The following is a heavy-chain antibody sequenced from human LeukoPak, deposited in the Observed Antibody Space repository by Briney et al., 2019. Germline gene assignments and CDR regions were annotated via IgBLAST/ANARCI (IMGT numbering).Heavy chain of an antibody. CDR1: GYTFTGYY. CDR3: ARGAVGGAKYYYDSSGHRDY. Sequence: VASVKVSCKASGYTFTGYYMHWVRQAPGQGLEWMGIINPSGGSTSYAQKFQGRVTMTRDTSTSTVYMELSSLRSEDTAVYYCARGAVGGAKYYYDSSGHRDYWGQGTLVTVSS. J-gene: IGHJ4*02. CDR2: INPSGGST. V-gene: IGHV1-46*01. D-gene: IGHD3-22*01.